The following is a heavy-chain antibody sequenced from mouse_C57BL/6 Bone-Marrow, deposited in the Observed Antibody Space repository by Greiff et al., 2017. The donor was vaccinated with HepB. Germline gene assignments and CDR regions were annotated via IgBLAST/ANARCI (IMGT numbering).Heavy chain of an antibody. Sequence: QVQLQQPGAELVMPGASVKLSCKASGYTFTSYWMHWVKQRPGQGLEWIGEIDPSDSYTNYNQKFKGKSTLTVDKSSSTAYMQLSSLTSEDSAVYYCARGGGYLFAYWGQGTLVTVSA. J-gene: IGHJ3*01. CDR1: GYTFTSYW. CDR2: IDPSDSYT. D-gene: IGHD2-2*01. CDR3: ARGGGYLFAY. V-gene: IGHV1-69*01.